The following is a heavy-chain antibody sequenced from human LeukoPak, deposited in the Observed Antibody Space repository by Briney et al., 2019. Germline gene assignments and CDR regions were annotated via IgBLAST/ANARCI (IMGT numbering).Heavy chain of an antibody. CDR3: TRAYGDYGKTDY. CDR1: GFTFSGSA. V-gene: IGHV3-73*01. J-gene: IGHJ4*02. CDR2: IRSKANSYAT. D-gene: IGHD4-17*01. Sequence: TGGSLRLSCAASGFTFSGSAMHWVRQASGKGLEWVGRIRSKANSYATAYAASVKGRFTISRDDSKNTAYLQMNSLKTEDTAVYYCTRAYGDYGKTDYWGQGTQVTVSS.